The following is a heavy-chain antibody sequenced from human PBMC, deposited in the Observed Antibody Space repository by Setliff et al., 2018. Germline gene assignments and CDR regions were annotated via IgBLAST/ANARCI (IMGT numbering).Heavy chain of an antibody. Sequence: CKASGGTFRSYGISWVRQAPGQGLEWMGGTIPSFGSTNYAQKFQDRVTIITDESTSTAYMELSSLRTEDTAVYYCAREGVDTRSSTDYRYYMDVWGKGTTVTVSS. D-gene: IGHD5-18*01. J-gene: IGHJ6*03. V-gene: IGHV1-69*05. CDR3: AREGVDTRSSTDYRYYMDV. CDR1: GGTFRSYG. CDR2: TIPSFGST.